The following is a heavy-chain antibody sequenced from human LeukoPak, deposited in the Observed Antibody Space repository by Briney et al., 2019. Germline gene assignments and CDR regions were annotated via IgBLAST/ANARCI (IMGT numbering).Heavy chain of an antibody. CDR3: ARESYGSGSYQWFDP. CDR1: GYTFTSYY. Sequence: ASVKVSCKASGYTFTSYYMHWVRQAPGQGLEWMGIINPSGGSTSYAQKFQGRVTMTRDTSTSTVYMELSSLRSEDTAVYYCARESYGSGSYQWFDPWGQGTLVTVSS. CDR2: INPSGGST. V-gene: IGHV1-46*01. D-gene: IGHD3-10*01. J-gene: IGHJ5*02.